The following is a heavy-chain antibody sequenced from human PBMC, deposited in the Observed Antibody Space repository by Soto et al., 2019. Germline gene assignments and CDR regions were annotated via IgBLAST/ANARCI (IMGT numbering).Heavy chain of an antibody. J-gene: IGHJ3*02. CDR2: INPSGGST. V-gene: IGHV1-46*01. CDR3: AREKWLVRRNDPFDI. Sequence: ASVKVSCKASGYTFTSYYMHWVRQAPGRGLEWMGIINPSGGSTSYAQKFQGRVTMTRDTSANTVYMELSSLRSEDTAVYYCAREKWLVRRNDPFDIWGQGTMVTVSS. D-gene: IGHD6-19*01. CDR1: GYTFTSYY.